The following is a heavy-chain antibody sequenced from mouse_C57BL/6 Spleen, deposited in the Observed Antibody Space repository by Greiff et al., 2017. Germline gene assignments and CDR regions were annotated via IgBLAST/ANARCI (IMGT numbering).Heavy chain of an antibody. V-gene: IGHV1-15*01. Sequence: VQGVESGAELVRPGASVTLSCKASGYTFTDYEMHWVKQTPVHGLEWIGAIDPETGGTAYNQKFKGKAILTADKSSSTAYMELRSLTSEDSAVYYCTREGITTDSFDYWGQGTTLTVSS. D-gene: IGHD1-1*01. CDR1: GYTFTDYE. J-gene: IGHJ2*01. CDR2: IDPETGGT. CDR3: TREGITTDSFDY.